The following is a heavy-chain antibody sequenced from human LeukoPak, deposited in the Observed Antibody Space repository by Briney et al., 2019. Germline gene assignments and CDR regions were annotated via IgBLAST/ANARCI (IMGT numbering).Heavy chain of an antibody. Sequence: GGSLRLSCAASGFTFSSYGMHWVRQAPGKGLEWVAVISYDGSNKYYADSVKGRFTISRDNSKNTLYLQMNSLRAEDTAVYYCAKDLSFGLLWFGEFRYYGMDVWGQGTTVTVSS. J-gene: IGHJ6*02. V-gene: IGHV3-30*18. CDR3: AKDLSFGLLWFGEFRYYGMDV. CDR1: GFTFSSYG. CDR2: ISYDGSNK. D-gene: IGHD3-10*01.